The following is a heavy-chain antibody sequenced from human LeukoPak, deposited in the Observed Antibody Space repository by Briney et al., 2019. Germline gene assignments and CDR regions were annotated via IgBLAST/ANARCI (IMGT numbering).Heavy chain of an antibody. CDR2: IYYSGST. V-gene: IGHV4-59*12. CDR3: AREPLYASRAFDI. Sequence: SETLSLTCTVSGGSISTYYWTWIRQPPGKGLEWIGYIYYSGSTNYNPSLKRRITISVDTSKNQFSLKLTSVTAADTAVYYCAREPLYASRAFDIWGQGTMVTVSS. CDR1: GGSISTYY. D-gene: IGHD2/OR15-2a*01. J-gene: IGHJ3*02.